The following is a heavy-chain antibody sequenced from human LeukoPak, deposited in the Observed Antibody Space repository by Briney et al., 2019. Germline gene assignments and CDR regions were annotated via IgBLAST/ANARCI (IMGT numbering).Heavy chain of an antibody. V-gene: IGHV3-30*02. J-gene: IGHJ4*02. D-gene: IGHD3-3*01. Sequence: GGSLRLSCAASEFTFSSYGMHWVRQAPGKGLEWVAFIRYDGSNKYYADSVKGRFTISRDNSKNTLYLQMNSLRAEDTAVYYCAKSLRGVTIFGVVKNGDYFDYWGQGTLVTVSS. CDR3: AKSLRGVTIFGVVKNGDYFDY. CDR2: IRYDGSNK. CDR1: EFTFSSYG.